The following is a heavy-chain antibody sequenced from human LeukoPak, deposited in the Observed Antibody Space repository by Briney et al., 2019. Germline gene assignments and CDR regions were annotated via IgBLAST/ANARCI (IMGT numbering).Heavy chain of an antibody. CDR3: AEGGY. V-gene: IGHV3-7*01. CDR2: IRPDGGEK. J-gene: IGHJ4*02. Sequence: GGSLRLSCAASGFSLSNYWMNWVRQAPGKGLEWVASIRPDGGEKYYVGSLRGRFTISRDDARNSLYLQMDSLRAEDTAVYYCAEGGYWGQGTLVTVSS. CDR1: GFSLSNYW.